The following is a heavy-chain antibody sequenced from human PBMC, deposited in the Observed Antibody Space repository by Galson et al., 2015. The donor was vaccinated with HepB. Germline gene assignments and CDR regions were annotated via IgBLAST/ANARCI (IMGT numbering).Heavy chain of an antibody. CDR3: AKDPIVVVITRVDAFDI. D-gene: IGHD3-22*01. V-gene: IGHV3-23*01. CDR1: GFTFSSYA. Sequence: SLRLSCAASGFTFSSYAMSWVRQAPGKGLEWVSAISGSGGSTYYADSVKGRFTISRDNSKNTLYLQMNSLRAEDTAVYYCAKDPIVVVITRVDAFDIWGQGTMVTVSS. J-gene: IGHJ3*02. CDR2: ISGSGGST.